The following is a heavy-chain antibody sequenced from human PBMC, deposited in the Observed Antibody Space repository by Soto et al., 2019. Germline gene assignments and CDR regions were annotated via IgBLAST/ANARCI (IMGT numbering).Heavy chain of an antibody. Sequence: GGSLRLSCAASGFTFTRNGMSWVRQAPGKGLEWVSSISSTGTYIYDADSVKGRFTISRDNAKNSVYLQMNSLRVEDTAVYYCARSGGSYYFDYWGQGTPVTVSS. CDR3: ARSGGSYYFDY. CDR2: ISSTGTYI. D-gene: IGHD2-15*01. CDR1: GFTFTRNG. J-gene: IGHJ4*02. V-gene: IGHV3-21*01.